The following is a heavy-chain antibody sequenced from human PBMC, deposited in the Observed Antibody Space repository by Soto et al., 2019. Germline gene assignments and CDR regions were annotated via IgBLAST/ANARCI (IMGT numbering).Heavy chain of an antibody. CDR3: ARRGGGSLVSRAWWFDP. J-gene: IGHJ5*02. CDR2: MNPNSGNT. D-gene: IGHD2-15*01. Sequence: QVQLVQSGAEVKKPGASVKVSCKASGYTFTSYDINWVRQATGQGLEWMGWMNPNSGNTGYEQKFQGRVTMTRNTSISTAYMELSSLRSEDTAVYYCARRGGGSLVSRAWWFDPWGQGTLVTVSS. CDR1: GYTFTSYD. V-gene: IGHV1-8*01.